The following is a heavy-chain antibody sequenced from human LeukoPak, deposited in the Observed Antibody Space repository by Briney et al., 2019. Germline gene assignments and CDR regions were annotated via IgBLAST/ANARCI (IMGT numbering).Heavy chain of an antibody. CDR2: IYYSGST. D-gene: IGHD6-13*01. CDR1: GGAISSYY. J-gene: IGHJ5*02. Sequence: SETLSLTCTVSGGAISSYYWSWIRQPPGKGLEWIGYIYYSGSTNYNPSLKSRVTISVDTSKNQFSLKLSSVTAADTAVYYCARCVAANWFDPWGQGTLVTVSS. CDR3: ARCVAANWFDP. V-gene: IGHV4-59*08.